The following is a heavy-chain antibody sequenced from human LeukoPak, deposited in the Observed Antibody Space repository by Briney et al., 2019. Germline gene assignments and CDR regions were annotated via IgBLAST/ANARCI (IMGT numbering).Heavy chain of an antibody. CDR1: GGSISGYY. V-gene: IGHV4-4*07. J-gene: IGHJ4*02. CDR3: ARVGYYDSSGYYFIDY. CDR2: IYAGGST. D-gene: IGHD3-22*01. Sequence: PSETLSLTCTVSGGSISGYYWSWIRQPAEKGLEWIGRIYAGGSTNYNPSLKSRVTISVDTSKNQFSLKLSSVTAADTAVYYCARVGYYDSSGYYFIDYWGQGTLVTVSS.